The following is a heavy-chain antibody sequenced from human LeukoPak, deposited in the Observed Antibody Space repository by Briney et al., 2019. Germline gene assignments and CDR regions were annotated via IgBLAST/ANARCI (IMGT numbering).Heavy chain of an antibody. V-gene: IGHV3-23*01. J-gene: IGHJ6*03. CDR1: GFTFSNYA. CDR3: ARRATGSSSLFYYYMDV. CDR2: ISRSGSST. D-gene: IGHD1-26*01. Sequence: PGGSMRLSCVASGFTFSNYAMSWARQAPGKGLEWVSGISRSGSSTFFADHVKGRFTIARDNAKSSLYLQMNTLQAEDTAVYYCARRATGSSSLFYYYMDVWGKGTTVSVSS.